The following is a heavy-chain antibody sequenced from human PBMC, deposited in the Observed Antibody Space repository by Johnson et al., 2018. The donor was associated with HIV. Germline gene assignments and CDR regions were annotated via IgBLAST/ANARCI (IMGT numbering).Heavy chain of an antibody. Sequence: VQLVESGGGVVQPGRSLRLSCAASGFTFSSHAIHWVRQAPGKGLEWVAVVSYGVSNKYYVDSVKGRFTISRDNSKNTLYLQMNSLRTEDAAVYYCARDQYDRGDGALDIWGQGTMVTVSS. V-gene: IGHV3-30-3*01. CDR3: ARDQYDRGDGALDI. D-gene: IGHD5-24*01. CDR1: GFTFSSHA. CDR2: VSYGVSNK. J-gene: IGHJ3*02.